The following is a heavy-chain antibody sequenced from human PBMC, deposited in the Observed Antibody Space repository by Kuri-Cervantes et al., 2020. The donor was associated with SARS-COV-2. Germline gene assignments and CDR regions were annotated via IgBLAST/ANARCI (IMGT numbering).Heavy chain of an antibody. CDR1: GYTFTSYG. CDR2: ISTYSGNT. J-gene: IGHJ4*02. V-gene: IGHV1-18*01. CDR3: AKNWGASGWYPLDC. Sequence: ASVKVSCKASGYTFTSYGISWVRQAPGQGLEWMGWISTYSGNTNYAQRLQGRVTMTTDTSTSTAYMELRSLRSDDTAVFYCAKNWGASGWYPLDCWGQGTLVTVSS. D-gene: IGHD6-19*01.